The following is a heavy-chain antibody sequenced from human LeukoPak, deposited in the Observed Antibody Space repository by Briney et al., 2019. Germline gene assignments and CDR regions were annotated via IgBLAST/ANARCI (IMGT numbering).Heavy chain of an antibody. V-gene: IGHV1-18*01. CDR2: ISAYNGNT. CDR1: GYTFTSYG. D-gene: IGHD1-26*01. CDR3: ARDLMGAYNWFDP. J-gene: IGHJ5*02. Sequence: WASVKVSCKASGYTFTSYGISWVRQAPGQGLEWMGWISAYNGNTNYAQKLQGRVTMTRDMSTSTVYMELSSLRSEDTAVYYCARDLMGAYNWFDPWGQGTLVTVSS.